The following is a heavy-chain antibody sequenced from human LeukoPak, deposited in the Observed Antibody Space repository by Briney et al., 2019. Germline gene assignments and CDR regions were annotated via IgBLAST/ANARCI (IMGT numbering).Heavy chain of an antibody. Sequence: PGGSLRLSCAASGFTLSSYSMNWVRQPPGKGLEWVSSISSSSSYIYYADSVKGRFTISRDNAKNSLYLQMNSLRAEDTAVYYCARGQRYFDWFGGQGTLVTVSS. D-gene: IGHD3-9*01. CDR2: ISSSSSYI. CDR1: GFTLSSYS. J-gene: IGHJ4*02. CDR3: ARGQRYFDWF. V-gene: IGHV3-21*01.